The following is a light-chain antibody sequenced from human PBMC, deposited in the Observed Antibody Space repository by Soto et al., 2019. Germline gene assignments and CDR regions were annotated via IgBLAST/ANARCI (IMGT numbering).Light chain of an antibody. Sequence: DIQMTQSPSTLSASVGDRVIITCRASQSISSWLAWYQQKPGKAPKFLIYDASSLESGVPSRFSGSGAGTEFTLTISSLQPDDSATYYCQQYSSYPLTFGQGNKVEI. CDR1: QSISSW. CDR2: DAS. J-gene: IGKJ2*01. CDR3: QQYSSYPLT. V-gene: IGKV1-5*01.